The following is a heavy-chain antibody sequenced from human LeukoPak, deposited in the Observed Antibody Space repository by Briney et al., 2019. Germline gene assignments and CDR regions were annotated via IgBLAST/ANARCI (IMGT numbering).Heavy chain of an antibody. CDR3: ARQTTHWYFDL. V-gene: IGHV4-59*08. J-gene: IGHJ2*01. CDR1: GGSLSSYY. CDR2: IYYSGST. Sequence: PSETLSLTCTVSGGSLSSYYWSWIRQPPGKGLEWIGYIYYSGSTNYNPSLKSRVTISVDTSKNQFSLKLSSVTAADTAVYYCARQTTHWYFDLWGRGTLVTVSS. D-gene: IGHD1-7*01.